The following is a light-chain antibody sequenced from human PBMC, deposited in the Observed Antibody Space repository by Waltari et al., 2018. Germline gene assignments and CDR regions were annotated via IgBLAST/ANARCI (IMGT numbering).Light chain of an antibody. V-gene: IGLV10-54*01. Sequence: QAGLTQPPSVSKGLRQTAPPPCPGNHHNVGNEGAARLQQHHGHPPKLLSYMNNNRPSGISERLAASRSGNTASLTITGLQPEDEADYYCSAWDSSLSTWVFGGGTKLTVL. CDR2: MNN. CDR3: SAWDSSLSTWV. J-gene: IGLJ3*02. CDR1: HHNVGNEG.